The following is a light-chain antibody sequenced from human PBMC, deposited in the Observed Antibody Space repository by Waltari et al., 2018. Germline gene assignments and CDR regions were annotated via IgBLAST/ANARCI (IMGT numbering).Light chain of an antibody. Sequence: QSALTQPASVSGSPGQSITISCTGTRSDIGVYQYVSWYQHHPGKAPRLIIYDVSDRPSGISDRFSGYKSGNTASLTISGLQAEDEADYYCSSFTGTNTLFGGGTKLTVL. V-gene: IGLV2-14*03. J-gene: IGLJ3*02. CDR2: DVS. CDR1: RSDIGVYQY. CDR3: SSFTGTNTL.